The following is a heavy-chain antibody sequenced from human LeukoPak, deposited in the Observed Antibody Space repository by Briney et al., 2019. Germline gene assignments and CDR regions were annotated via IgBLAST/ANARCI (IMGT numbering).Heavy chain of an antibody. CDR3: ARVLLWFGESFYMDV. CDR2: INPNSGGT. D-gene: IGHD3-10*01. V-gene: IGHV1-2*02. J-gene: IGHJ6*03. Sequence: ASVKVSCKASGYIFTGYYIHWLRQAPGQGLEWMGWINPNSGGTNYAQKFQGRVTMTRDTSISTAYMELSRLRSDDTAVYYCARVLLWFGESFYMDVWGKRTTVTVSS. CDR1: GYIFTGYY.